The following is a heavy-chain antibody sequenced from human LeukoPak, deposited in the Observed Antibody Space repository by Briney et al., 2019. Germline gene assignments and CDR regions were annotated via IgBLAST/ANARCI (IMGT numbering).Heavy chain of an antibody. CDR1: GGTFSSYA. CDR2: IIPIFGTA. D-gene: IGHD5-18*01. CDR3: ARVERGYSYGSPLDY. V-gene: IGHV1-69*13. J-gene: IGHJ4*02. Sequence: SVKVSCKASGGTFSSYAISWVRQAPGQGLEWMGGIIPIFGTANYAQKFQGRVTITADESTSTAYMELSSLRSEDTAVYYCARVERGYSYGSPLDYWGQGTLVTVSS.